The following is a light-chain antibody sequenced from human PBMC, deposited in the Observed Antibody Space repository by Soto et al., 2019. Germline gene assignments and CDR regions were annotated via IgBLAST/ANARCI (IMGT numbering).Light chain of an antibody. J-gene: IGLJ2*01. CDR3: QVWDSVSDHPV. V-gene: IGLV3-21*02. Sequence: SYELTQPPSVSVAPGQTATITCGGNNIGGTSVHWYPQKPGQAPVLVVYDDSDRPSGIPERFSGSKSGNTATLTISRVEAGDEADYSCQVWDSVSDHPVFGGGTKLTVL. CDR1: NIGGTS. CDR2: DDS.